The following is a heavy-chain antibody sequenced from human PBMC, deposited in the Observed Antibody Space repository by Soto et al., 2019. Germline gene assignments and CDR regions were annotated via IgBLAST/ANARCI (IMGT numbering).Heavy chain of an antibody. Sequence: VQLEETGGGLVQPGWSLRLSCAAAVFTFSTSNMMWVRQAPGKGLEWISCISSSGAAIFYADSVRGLFTISRDNGKSSLFLQMNSLRGEDSAVYYWVRGSYGSGPPSWGQGTLVTVSS. J-gene: IGHJ5*02. CDR1: VFTFSTSN. D-gene: IGHD6-19*01. CDR2: ISSSGAAI. V-gene: IGHV3-48*01. CDR3: VRGSYGSGPPS.